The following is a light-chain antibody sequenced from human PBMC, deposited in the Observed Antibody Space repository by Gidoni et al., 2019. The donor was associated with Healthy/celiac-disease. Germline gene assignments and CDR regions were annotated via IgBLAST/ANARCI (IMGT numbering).Light chain of an antibody. CDR3: QQRSNWPQYT. V-gene: IGKV3-11*01. CDR2: DAS. J-gene: IGKJ2*01. CDR1: QSVSSY. Sequence: IVLTQSPATLSLSPGARATLSCRASQSVSSYLAWYQQKPGQAPRLLIYDASNRATGIPARFSGSGSGTDFTRTISSLEPEDFAVYYCQQRSNWPQYTFGQGTKLEIK.